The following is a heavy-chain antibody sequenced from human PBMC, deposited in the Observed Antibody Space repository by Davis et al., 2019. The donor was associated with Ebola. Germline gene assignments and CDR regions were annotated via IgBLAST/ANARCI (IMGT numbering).Heavy chain of an antibody. V-gene: IGHV4-34*01. CDR3: ASPHQIRGKDYFDL. CDR2: INHSGST. Sequence: PSETLSLTCAVNGQSFRDYYWGWIRQPPGKGLEWIGEINHSGSTYYHPSLKSRVTISIDTSRNQFSLKLTSVTAADTAVYYCASPHQIRGKDYFDLWGQGTLVTVSS. J-gene: IGHJ4*02. CDR1: GQSFRDYY. D-gene: IGHD2-2*01.